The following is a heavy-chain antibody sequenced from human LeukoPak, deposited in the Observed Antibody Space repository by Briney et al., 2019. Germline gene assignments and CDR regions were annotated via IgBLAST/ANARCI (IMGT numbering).Heavy chain of an antibody. CDR1: GFILSNYW. CDR3: ARGGVFFDY. J-gene: IGHJ4*02. Sequence: PGGSLRLSCAASGFILSNYWMNWVRQAPGKGLEWVANIKQDGSEKYYVDSVKGRFTISRDNAKNSLYLQMNSLRAEDTAVYYCARGGVFFDYWGQGTLVTVSS. CDR2: IKQDGSEK. V-gene: IGHV3-7*01.